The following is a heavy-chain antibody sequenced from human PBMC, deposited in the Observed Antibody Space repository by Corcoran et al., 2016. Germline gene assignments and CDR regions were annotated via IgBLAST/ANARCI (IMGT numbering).Heavy chain of an antibody. V-gene: IGHV3-30*18. CDR3: AKDRAYYDSSGYSH. CDR2: ISYDGSNK. Sequence: QVQLVESGGGVVQPGRSLRLSCAASGFTFSSYGMHWVRQAPGKGLEWVAVISYDGSNKYYADSVKGRFTISRDNSKNTLYLQMNSLRAEDTAVYYCAKDRAYYDSSGYSHWGQGTLVTVSS. D-gene: IGHD3-22*01. CDR1: GFTFSSYG. J-gene: IGHJ4*02.